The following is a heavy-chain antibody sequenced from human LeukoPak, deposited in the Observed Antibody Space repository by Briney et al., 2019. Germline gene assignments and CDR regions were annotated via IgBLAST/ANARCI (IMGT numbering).Heavy chain of an antibody. V-gene: IGHV3-7*01. D-gene: IGHD3-3*01. CDR2: IKQDGREK. J-gene: IGHJ4*02. CDR1: GLTFTTYW. Sequence: GGSLRLSCAASGLTFTTYWMSWVRQAPGKGLEWVATIKQDGREKYYMDSVKGRFTISRDNAKNSLYLQMNSLRAEDTAVYYCARDRSITIFGVVVSWGQGTLVTVSS. CDR3: ARDRSITIFGVVVS.